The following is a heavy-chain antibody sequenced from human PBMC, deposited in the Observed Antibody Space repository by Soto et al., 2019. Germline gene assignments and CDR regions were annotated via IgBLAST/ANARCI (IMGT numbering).Heavy chain of an antibody. D-gene: IGHD6-19*01. V-gene: IGHV3-74*01. CDR3: ARGPDLYTSDWDNWFDP. CDR2: INSYGIIT. Sequence: PGGSLRLSCAASGFTFSSYWMHWVRQIPGKGLVWVSRINSYGIITNYADSVKGRFTISRDNAKNTLYLQMNSLGAEDTAVYYCARGPDLYTSDWDNWFDPWGQGTLVTVSS. J-gene: IGHJ5*02. CDR1: GFTFSSYW.